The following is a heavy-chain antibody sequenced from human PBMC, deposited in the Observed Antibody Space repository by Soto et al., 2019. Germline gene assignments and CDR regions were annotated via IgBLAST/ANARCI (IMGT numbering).Heavy chain of an antibody. Sequence: ASVKVSCKVSGYTLTELSMHWVRQAPGKGREWMGGFDPEDGETIYAQKFQGRVTMTEDTSTDTAYMELSSLRSEDTAVYYCAKGAPHSSSCYDCAFDIWGQGTMVTVSS. CDR1: GYTLTELS. D-gene: IGHD6-13*01. CDR3: AKGAPHSSSCYDCAFDI. CDR2: FDPEDGET. V-gene: IGHV1-24*01. J-gene: IGHJ3*02.